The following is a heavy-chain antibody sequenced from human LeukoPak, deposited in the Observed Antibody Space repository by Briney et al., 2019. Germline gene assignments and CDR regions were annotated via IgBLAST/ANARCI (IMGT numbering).Heavy chain of an antibody. CDR2: IVVGSGNT. D-gene: IGHD3-22*01. CDR3: AAVPYYYDSSGSLRAFDI. V-gene: IGHV1-58*02. CDR1: GFTFTSSA. J-gene: IGHJ3*02. Sequence: GTSVKVSCKASGFTFTSSAMQWVRQARGQRLEWKGWIVVGSGNTNYAQKFQERVTITRDMSTSTAYMELSSLRSEDTAVYYCAAVPYYYDSSGSLRAFDIWGQGTMVTVSS.